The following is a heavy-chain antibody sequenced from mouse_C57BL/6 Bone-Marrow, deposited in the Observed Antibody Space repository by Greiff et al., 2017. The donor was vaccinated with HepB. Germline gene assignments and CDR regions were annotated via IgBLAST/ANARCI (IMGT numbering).Heavy chain of an antibody. J-gene: IGHJ1*03. V-gene: IGHV1-81*01. CDR2: IYPRSGNT. CDR1: GYTFTSYG. Sequence: VQLQQSGAELARPGASVKLSCKASGYTFTSYGISWLKQRTGQGLEWIGEIYPRSGNTYYNEKFKGKATLTADKSSSTAYMELRSLTSEDSAVYFCARFGDYDARGYFDVWGTGTTVTVSS. CDR3: ARFGDYDARGYFDV. D-gene: IGHD2-4*01.